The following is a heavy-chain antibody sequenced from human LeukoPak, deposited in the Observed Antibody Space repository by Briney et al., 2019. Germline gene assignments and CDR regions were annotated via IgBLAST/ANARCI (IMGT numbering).Heavy chain of an antibody. CDR3: ATDRLYRGYSYGFDY. CDR1: GGSVSSGNYY. Sequence: PSETLSLTCTVSGGSVSSGNYYWSWIRQPPGKGLEWIGYISYSGSTNYNPSLKSRLTMSVDRSKNQFSLKLSSVTAADTAVYYCATDRLYRGYSYGFDYWGQGTLVTVSS. D-gene: IGHD5-18*01. V-gene: IGHV4-61*01. CDR2: ISYSGST. J-gene: IGHJ4*02.